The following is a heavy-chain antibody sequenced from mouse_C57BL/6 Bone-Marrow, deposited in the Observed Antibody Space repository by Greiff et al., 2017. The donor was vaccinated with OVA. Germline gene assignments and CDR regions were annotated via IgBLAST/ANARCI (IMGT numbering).Heavy chain of an antibody. J-gene: IGHJ1*03. CDR1: GYTFTTYP. CDR3: ARSSHYYGSSYGWYFDV. D-gene: IGHD1-1*01. CDR2: FHPYNDDT. Sequence: VKLMESGAELVKPGASVKMSCKASGYTFTTYPIEWMKQNHGKSLEWIGNFHPYNDDTKYNEKFKGKATLTVEKSSSTVYLELSRLTSDDSAVYYCARSSHYYGSSYGWYFDVWGTGTTVTVSS. V-gene: IGHV1-47*01.